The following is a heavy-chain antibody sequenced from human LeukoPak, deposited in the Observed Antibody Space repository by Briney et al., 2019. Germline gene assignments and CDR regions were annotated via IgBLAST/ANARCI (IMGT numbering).Heavy chain of an antibody. CDR3: ARERITRLRGPFEV. CDR2: LLPISGSA. V-gene: IGHV1-69*01. Sequence: SVKVSCQSSGGTLSGYGLSWVRQAPGQGLEWMGGLLPISGSANYAQKLQDRLTITADESTATAYMELSSLRSEDTAIYYCARERITRLRGPFEVWGQGTAVTVSS. D-gene: IGHD3-10*01. J-gene: IGHJ3*01. CDR1: GGTLSGYG.